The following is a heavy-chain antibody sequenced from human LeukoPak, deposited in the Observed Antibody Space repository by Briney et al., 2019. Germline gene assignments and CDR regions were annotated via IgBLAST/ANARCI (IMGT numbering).Heavy chain of an antibody. CDR3: ATLTSSSWVDY. V-gene: IGHV3-21*01. D-gene: IGHD6-13*01. J-gene: IGHJ4*02. CDR2: ISSSSSYI. Sequence: GGSLRLSCAASGFTFSSYSMNWVRQAPGKGLEWVSSISSSSSYIYYADSMKGRFTISRDNAKNSLYLQMNSLRAEDTAVYYCATLTSSSWVDYWGQGTLVTVSS. CDR1: GFTFSSYS.